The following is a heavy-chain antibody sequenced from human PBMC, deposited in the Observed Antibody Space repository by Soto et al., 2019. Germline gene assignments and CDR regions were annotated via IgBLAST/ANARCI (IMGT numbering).Heavy chain of an antibody. Sequence: EVQLVESGGGLVQPGGSLRLSCEASGFMFSNYEMNWVRQAPGKGLEWVSYISATGSTVYYADSVKGRFTISRDNAKNFLYLQLNGLRAEDTSFYYCARGPPYYFDSSAYYFGAFDIWGQGTMLTVSS. V-gene: IGHV3-48*03. J-gene: IGHJ3*02. D-gene: IGHD3-22*01. CDR1: GFMFSNYE. CDR3: ARGPPYYFDSSAYYFGAFDI. CDR2: ISATGSTV.